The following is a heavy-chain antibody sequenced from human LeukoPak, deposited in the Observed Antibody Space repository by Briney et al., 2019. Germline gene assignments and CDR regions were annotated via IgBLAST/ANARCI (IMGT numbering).Heavy chain of an antibody. V-gene: IGHV1-69*02. CDR2: IIPILGIA. CDR3: ACSHGYNSPFDY. Sequence: ASVKVSCKASGGTFSSYTISWVRQAPGQGLEWMGRIIPILGIANYAQKFQGRVTITADKSTSTAYMELSSLRSEDTAVYYCACSHGYNSPFDYWGQGTLVTVSS. J-gene: IGHJ4*02. CDR1: GGTFSSYT. D-gene: IGHD5-24*01.